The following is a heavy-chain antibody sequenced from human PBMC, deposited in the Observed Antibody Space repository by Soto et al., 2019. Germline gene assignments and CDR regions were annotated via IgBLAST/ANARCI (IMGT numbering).Heavy chain of an antibody. CDR3: VKGGSSKFDP. Sequence: SETLSLTCAVSGGSISRYYWSWVRQPPGKGLEWIGYVYYTGDTKYNPSLKSRVTISVDTSKNQFSLKLNSVTAADTAVYYCVKGGSSKFDPWGQGTLVTSPQ. J-gene: IGHJ5*02. CDR1: GGSISRYY. D-gene: IGHD1-26*01. V-gene: IGHV4-59*01. CDR2: VYYTGDT.